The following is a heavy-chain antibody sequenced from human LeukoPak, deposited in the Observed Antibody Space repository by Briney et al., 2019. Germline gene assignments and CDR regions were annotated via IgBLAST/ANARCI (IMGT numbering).Heavy chain of an antibody. D-gene: IGHD6-19*01. Sequence: GGSLRLSCAASGFTFSSYEMNWVRQAPGKGLEWESYISSSGSTIYYADSVKGRFTISRDNAKNSLYLTMNSLRAEDTAVYYCARDEVGEQWLVPLDYWGQGTLVTVSS. CDR1: GFTFSSYE. CDR3: ARDEVGEQWLVPLDY. CDR2: ISSSGSTI. J-gene: IGHJ4*02. V-gene: IGHV3-48*03.